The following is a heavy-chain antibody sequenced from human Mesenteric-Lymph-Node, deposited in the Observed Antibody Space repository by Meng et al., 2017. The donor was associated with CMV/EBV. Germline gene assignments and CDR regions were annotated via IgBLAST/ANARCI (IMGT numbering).Heavy chain of an antibody. J-gene: IGHJ3*02. V-gene: IGHV3-20*01. Sequence: GESLRLSCAASGFTFDDYGMTWVRQVPGKGLEWVSGINWNGATTDYADSVKGRSTISRDNAKTSLYLEMNGLRAVDTALYHCARVSSTNQMGAFDIWGQGTMVTVSS. D-gene: IGHD2-2*01. CDR3: ARVSSTNQMGAFDI. CDR1: GFTFDDYG. CDR2: INWNGATT.